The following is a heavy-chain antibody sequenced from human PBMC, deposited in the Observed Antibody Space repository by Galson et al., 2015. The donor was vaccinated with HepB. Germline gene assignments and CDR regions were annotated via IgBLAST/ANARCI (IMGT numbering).Heavy chain of an antibody. CDR1: GGTFSSYT. D-gene: IGHD5-12*01. CDR3: ARDGGIVATISLDY. V-gene: IGHV1-69*04. CDR2: IIPILGIA. J-gene: IGHJ4*02. Sequence: SCKASGGTFSSYTISWVRQAPGQGLEWMGRIIPILGIANYAQKFQGRVTITADKSTSTAYMELSSLRSEDTAVYYCARDGGIVATISLDYWGQGTLVTVSS.